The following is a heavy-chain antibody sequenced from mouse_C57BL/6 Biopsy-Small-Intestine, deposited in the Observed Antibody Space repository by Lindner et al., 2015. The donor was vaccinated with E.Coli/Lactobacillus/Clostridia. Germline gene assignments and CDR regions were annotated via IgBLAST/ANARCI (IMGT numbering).Heavy chain of an antibody. Sequence: VQLQESGAELMKSGASVNLSCKATGYTFTVYWIDWVKQRPGHGLEWIGEILLGSNSTDYNEKFKATATFTADISSNTAYMQLSNLTTEDSAIYYCTRKGWLGYAMDYWGQGTSVTVSS. V-gene: IGHV1-9*01. CDR2: ILLGSNST. CDR1: GYTFTVYW. D-gene: IGHD3-3*01. CDR3: TRKGWLGYAMDY. J-gene: IGHJ4*01.